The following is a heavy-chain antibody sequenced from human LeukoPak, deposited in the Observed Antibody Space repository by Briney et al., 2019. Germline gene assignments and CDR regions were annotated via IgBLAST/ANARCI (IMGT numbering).Heavy chain of an antibody. CDR1: GGSINSYY. Sequence: SETLSLTCTVSGGSINSYYWSWIRQPPGKGLEWIGSTFYSGRTKYNPSLKSRVTISVYTSKNQFSLNLSSVTAADTAVYYCARNPTTVTTWYYYMDVWGKGTTVTVSS. CDR3: ARNPTTVTTWYYYMDV. D-gene: IGHD4-17*01. J-gene: IGHJ6*03. CDR2: TFYSGRT. V-gene: IGHV4-59*01.